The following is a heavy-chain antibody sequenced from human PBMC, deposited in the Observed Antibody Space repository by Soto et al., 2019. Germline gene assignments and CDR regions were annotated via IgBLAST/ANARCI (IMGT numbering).Heavy chain of an antibody. CDR1: GGSFSGYY. CDR3: ARVRQPTYYYYYYYMDV. CDR2: INHSGST. J-gene: IGHJ6*03. D-gene: IGHD6-13*01. V-gene: IGHV4-34*01. Sequence: SETLSLTCAVYGGSFSGYYWSWIRQPPGKGLEWIGEINHSGSTNYNPSLKSRVTISVDTSKNQFSLKLSSVTAADTAVYYCARVRQPTYYYYYYYMDVWGKGTTVTVSS.